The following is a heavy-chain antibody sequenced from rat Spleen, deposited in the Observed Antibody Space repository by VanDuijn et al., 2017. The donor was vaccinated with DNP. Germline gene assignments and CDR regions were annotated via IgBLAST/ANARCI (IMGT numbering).Heavy chain of an antibody. CDR2: ISYDGGST. Sequence: EVQLVESGGGLVQPGRSLKLSCAASGFTFSDCYMAWVRQAPAKGLEWVASISYDGGSTYYRDSVKGRFTISRDNAKSSLYLQMDSLRSEDTATYYCARWRYYFDYWGQGVMVTVSS. V-gene: IGHV5-20*01. D-gene: IGHD1-11*01. J-gene: IGHJ2*01. CDR3: ARWRYYFDY. CDR1: GFTFSDCY.